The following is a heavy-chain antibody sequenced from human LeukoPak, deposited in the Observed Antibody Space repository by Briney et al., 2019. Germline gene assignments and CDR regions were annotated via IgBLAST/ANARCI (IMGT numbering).Heavy chain of an antibody. CDR2: ISYDGSNK. D-gene: IGHD3-3*01. CDR1: GFTFTSYE. J-gene: IGHJ5*02. CDR3: AREYYDFWSGYSPFDP. V-gene: IGHV3-30-3*01. Sequence: GGSLRPSCAASGFTFTSYEFHWVRQAPGKGLEWVAVISYDGSNKYYADSVKGRFTISRDNSKNTLYLQMNSLRAEDTAVYYCAREYYDFWSGYSPFDPWGQGTLVTVSS.